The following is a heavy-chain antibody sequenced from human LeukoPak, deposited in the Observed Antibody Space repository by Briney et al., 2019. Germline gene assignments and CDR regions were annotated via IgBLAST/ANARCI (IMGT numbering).Heavy chain of an antibody. Sequence: ASVKVSCKASGYTFTGYYLHWVRQAPGQGLEWMGCVNPNSGDTNYAQKFQGSVTTTRDTSISTAYMELSRLRSDDTAVYYCARGYGSGSYYYYYYYYMDVWGKGTTVTISS. D-gene: IGHD3-10*01. CDR3: ARGYGSGSYYYYYYYYMDV. CDR1: GYTFTGYY. V-gene: IGHV1-2*02. J-gene: IGHJ6*03. CDR2: VNPNSGDT.